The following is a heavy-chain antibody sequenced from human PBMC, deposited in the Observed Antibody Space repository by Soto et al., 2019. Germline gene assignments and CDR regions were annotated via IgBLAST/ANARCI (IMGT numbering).Heavy chain of an antibody. D-gene: IGHD5-18*01. CDR1: GFTFSNAW. CDR3: NTDRGYGVREG. J-gene: IGHJ6*01. Sequence: PVVPLRLSCAASGFTFSNAWMSWVRQAPGKGLEWVGRITSKTDGGTTDYAAPVKGRFTISRDDSKNTLYLQLNSPQTEDTAVKYCNTDRGYGVREGWGQGNAGTVPS. V-gene: IGHV3-15*01. CDR2: ITSKTDGGTT.